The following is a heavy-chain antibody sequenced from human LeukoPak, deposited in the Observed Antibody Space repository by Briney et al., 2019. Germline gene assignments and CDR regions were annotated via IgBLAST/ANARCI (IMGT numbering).Heavy chain of an antibody. D-gene: IGHD3-10*02. J-gene: IGHJ4*02. CDR2: FYRDDDK. CDR1: GFSLSTSGVV. V-gene: IGHV2-5*02. CDR3: AHIGDYVADY. Sequence: ESGPTLVNPTQTLTLTCTFSGFSLSTSGVVVAWIRQPPGKALEWLAVFYRDDDKRYSPSLKSRLTITKNTSKNQVALTMTNMDPVDTATYYCAHIGDYVADYWGQGTLVTVSS.